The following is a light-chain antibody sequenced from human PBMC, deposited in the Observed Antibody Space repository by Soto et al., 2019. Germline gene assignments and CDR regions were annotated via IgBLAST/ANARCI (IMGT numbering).Light chain of an antibody. CDR3: SSYTPXSALE. V-gene: IGLV2-14*01. Sequence: QSLLTQPASVSGSPGQSITISCTGTSSDVCGYNYVSWYQQHPGKTPKLMIYEVSDRPSGVSNRFSGSKSVNTDSLTLSGLQAEDEADYSCSSYTPXSALEFGSGTKVT. CDR2: EVS. J-gene: IGLJ1*01. CDR1: SSDVCGYNY.